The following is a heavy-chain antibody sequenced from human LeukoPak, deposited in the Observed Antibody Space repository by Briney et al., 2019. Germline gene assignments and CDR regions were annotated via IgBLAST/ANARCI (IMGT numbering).Heavy chain of an antibody. Sequence: QAGGSLRLSCAASGFTFSTYAMTWVRQAPGKGLGWVSGINSNGDEIYYADSVRGRFTISRDNSNNALYLQMDSLRAEDTAVYYCANWIGSSSRDYWGQGTLVTVSS. CDR2: INSNGDEI. J-gene: IGHJ4*02. D-gene: IGHD6-6*01. CDR1: GFTFSTYA. CDR3: ANWIGSSSRDY. V-gene: IGHV3-23*01.